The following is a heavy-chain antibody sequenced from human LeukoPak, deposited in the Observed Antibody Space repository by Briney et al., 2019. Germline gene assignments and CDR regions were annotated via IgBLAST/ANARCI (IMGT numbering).Heavy chain of an antibody. D-gene: IGHD4-17*01. V-gene: IGHV4-61*02. Sequence: SQTLSLTCTVSGGSISSGSYYWSWIRQPAGKGLEWIGRIYTSGSTNYNPSLKSRVTISVDTSKNQFSLKLSSVTAADTAVYYCAGEKPHYGDADYWGQGTLVTVSS. CDR3: AGEKPHYGDADY. CDR2: IYTSGST. J-gene: IGHJ4*02. CDR1: GGSISSGSYY.